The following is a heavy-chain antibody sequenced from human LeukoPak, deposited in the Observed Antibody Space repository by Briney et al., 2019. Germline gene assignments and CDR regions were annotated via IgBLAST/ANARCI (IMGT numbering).Heavy chain of an antibody. J-gene: IGHJ6*03. V-gene: IGHV3-30*02. D-gene: IGHD6-6*01. Sequence: GGSLRLSCAASGFIFSSYGMHWVRQAPGKGLEWVAFIRYDGSNKYYADSVKGRFTISRDNSKNTLYLQMGSLGAEDMAVYYCARDSIAARPYYYMDVWGKGTTVTVSS. CDR3: ARDSIAARPYYYMDV. CDR2: IRYDGSNK. CDR1: GFIFSSYG.